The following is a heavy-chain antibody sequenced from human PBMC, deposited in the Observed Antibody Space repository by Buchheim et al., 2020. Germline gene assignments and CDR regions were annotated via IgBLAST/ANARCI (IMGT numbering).Heavy chain of an antibody. Sequence: EVQLLESGGGLVQPGVSLRLSCAASGFSFSSYAMSWVRQAPGKGLEWVSALSGSGGSTYYADSVKVRFTLSRDNSTNTLYLQMNSLRAEDTAVYYCAKECRPGYYYGMDVWGQGTT. J-gene: IGHJ6*02. CDR3: AKECRPGYYYGMDV. V-gene: IGHV3-23*01. CDR2: LSGSGGST. CDR1: GFSFSSYA.